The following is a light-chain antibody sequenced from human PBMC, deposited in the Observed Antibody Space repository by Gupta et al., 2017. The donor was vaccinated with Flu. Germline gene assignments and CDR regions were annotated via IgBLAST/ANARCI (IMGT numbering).Light chain of an antibody. CDR3: SSYTSSSRWV. CDR1: SSDVGGYNY. V-gene: IGLV2-14*01. J-gene: IGLJ3*02. Sequence: QSALPQPVSVSGSPGPSITISCTGTSSDVGGYNYVSWYQQHPGKAPKLMINEVSKRPSVVANRFSGSKSGNAAPQTISGRQAEDDDDYYCSSYTSSSRWVFGGGTKLTVL. CDR2: EVS.